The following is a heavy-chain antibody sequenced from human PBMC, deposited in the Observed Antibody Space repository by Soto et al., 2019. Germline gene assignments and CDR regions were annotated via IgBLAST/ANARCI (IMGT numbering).Heavy chain of an antibody. CDR3: AVGYCSSTSCYAPRLYYYGMDV. D-gene: IGHD2-2*01. CDR1: GFTFSSYC. Sequence: GGSLRLSCAASGFTFSSYCMHGVRQAPGKGLEWVAVISYDGSNKYYADSVKGRFTISRDNSKNTLYLQMNSLRAEDTAVYYCAVGYCSSTSCYAPRLYYYGMDVWGQGTTVTVSS. J-gene: IGHJ6*02. CDR2: ISYDGSNK. V-gene: IGHV3-30*03.